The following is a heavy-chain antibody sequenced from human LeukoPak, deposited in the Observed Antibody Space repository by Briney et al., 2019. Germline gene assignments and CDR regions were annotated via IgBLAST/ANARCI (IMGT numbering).Heavy chain of an antibody. CDR2: IYYSGST. CDR1: CGNSSNHH. V-gene: IGHV4-59*08. Sequence: PSETLSHTCTVSCGNSSNHHETSIGQPPGKPLEWIGYIYYSGSTNYSPSLKSRVTISVDTSKNQFSLKLSSVTAADTAVYYCARLHYYCYGMDVWGQGTTVTVSS. CDR3: ARLHYYCYGMDV. J-gene: IGHJ6*02.